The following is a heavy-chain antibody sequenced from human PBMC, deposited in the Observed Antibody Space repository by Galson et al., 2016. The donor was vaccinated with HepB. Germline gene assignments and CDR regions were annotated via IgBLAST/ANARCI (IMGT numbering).Heavy chain of an antibody. V-gene: IGHV3-30*04. J-gene: IGHJ4*02. CDR2: ISYDGIKK. CDR3: ARDGGVPSDNFDTSGSGYFDY. Sequence: SLRLSCAASGFRFSGYALHWVRQAPGKGLEWVAVISYDGIKKYYADSVEGRFTISRDNSKKTLYLQMNSLRGEDTAVYYCARDGGVPSDNFDTSGSGYFDYWGQGNLVSVSS. CDR1: GFRFSGYA. D-gene: IGHD3-22*01.